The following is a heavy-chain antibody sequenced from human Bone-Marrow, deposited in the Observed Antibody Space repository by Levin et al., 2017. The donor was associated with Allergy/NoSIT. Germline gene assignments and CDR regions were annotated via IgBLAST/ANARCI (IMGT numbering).Heavy chain of an antibody. D-gene: IGHD2-21*02. Sequence: GGSLRLSCTTSGFSFGDYAMSWFHHSPGKGLEWVGFIRSKPYGGTTEYGASVKGRFIISRDDSKSIAYLQMNSLKTDDTAVYYCTRGCGGDCVADDYWGQGTLVTVSP. V-gene: IGHV3-49*03. J-gene: IGHJ4*02. CDR1: GFSFGDYA. CDR2: IRSKPYGGTT. CDR3: TRGCGGDCVADDY.